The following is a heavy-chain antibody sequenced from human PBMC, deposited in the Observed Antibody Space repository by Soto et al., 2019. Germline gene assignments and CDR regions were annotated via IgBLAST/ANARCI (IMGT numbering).Heavy chain of an antibody. CDR2: ISYDGSNK. D-gene: IGHD6-19*01. V-gene: IGHV3-30-3*01. CDR3: ARDGDYSSGWYYCDS. Sequence: QVQLVESGGGVVQPGRSLRLSCAASGFTFSSYAMHWVRQAPGKGLEWVAVISYDGSNKYYADSVKGRFTISRDNSKNALYLQMNSLRAEDTAVYYCARDGDYSSGWYYCDSWGQGPLVTVSS. CDR1: GFTFSSYA. J-gene: IGHJ4*02.